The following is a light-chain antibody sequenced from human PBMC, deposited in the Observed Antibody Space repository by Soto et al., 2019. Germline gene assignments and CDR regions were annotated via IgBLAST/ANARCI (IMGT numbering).Light chain of an antibody. V-gene: IGKV3D-20*02. Sequence: EFVLTQSPGTLSLSPGERATLSCRASQSVSSSYLAWYQQKPGQAPRLIIYGASSRANGIPDRFSGSGSGTDFTLTLSRLEPEDFAVYYCQQRSNWPPITFGQGTRLEIK. CDR3: QQRSNWPPIT. CDR2: GAS. J-gene: IGKJ5*01. CDR1: QSVSSSY.